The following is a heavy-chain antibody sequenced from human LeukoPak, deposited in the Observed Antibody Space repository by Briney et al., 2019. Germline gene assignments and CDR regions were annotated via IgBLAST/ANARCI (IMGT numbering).Heavy chain of an antibody. Sequence: PGGSLRLSCAASGFTFSSYAMHWVRQAPGKGLEWVAVISYDGSNNYYADSVKGRFTISRDNSKNTLYLQMNSLRAEDTAVYYCARPASYDFWSGYYTYFDYWGQGTLVTVSS. D-gene: IGHD3-3*01. CDR2: ISYDGSNN. J-gene: IGHJ4*02. CDR1: GFTFSSYA. V-gene: IGHV3-30*04. CDR3: ARPASYDFWSGYYTYFDY.